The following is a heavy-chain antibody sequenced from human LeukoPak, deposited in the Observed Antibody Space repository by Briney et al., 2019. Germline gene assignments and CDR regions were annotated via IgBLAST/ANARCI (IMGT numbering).Heavy chain of an antibody. V-gene: IGHV1-2*02. CDR2: INPNSGGT. Sequence: ASVKVSCKASGYTFTGYYIHWVRQAPGQGLEWMGWINPNSGGTNYAQKFQGRVTMTRDTSISTAYMELSRLRSDDTAVYYCARGHWFGESVDAFHICRQGTMVTVSS. CDR3: ARGHWFGESVDAFHI. CDR1: GYTFTGYY. J-gene: IGHJ3*02. D-gene: IGHD3-10*01.